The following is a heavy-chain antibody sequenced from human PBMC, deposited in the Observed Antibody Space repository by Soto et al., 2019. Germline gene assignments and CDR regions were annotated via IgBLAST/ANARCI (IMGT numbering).Heavy chain of an antibody. J-gene: IGHJ3*02. CDR2: IIPLLGIT. CDR1: GGTFRTYT. D-gene: IGHD2-15*01. Sequence: QVQLVQSGGEVKKPGSSVKVSCSVSGGTFRTYTFSWVRQAPGQGLEWMGSIIPLLGITNYAQKFQVRVTFIADDVTNAAYMELSSLTSEDTAIFYCAEDNYPVVVPAAAEVGVFDIWGQGTMVIVSS. CDR3: AEDNYPVVVPAAAEVGVFDI. V-gene: IGHV1-69*02.